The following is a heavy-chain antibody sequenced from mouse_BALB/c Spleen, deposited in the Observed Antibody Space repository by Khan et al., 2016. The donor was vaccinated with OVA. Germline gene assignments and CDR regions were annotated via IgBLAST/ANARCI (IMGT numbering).Heavy chain of an antibody. CDR2: MWNDGST. CDR1: GFSLTNYG. V-gene: IGHV2-6-1*01. CDR3: ARQPYYHYNIMDY. D-gene: IGHD2-4*01. Sequence: VKLEVSGPGLVAPSQSLSLTCTISGFSLTNYGIHWVRQPPGQGLEWLVLMWNDGSTTYNSALKSRLTISKDNSKSHVFLKMNSLQTDDTAMYFCARQPYYHYNIMDYWGQGTSVTVSS. J-gene: IGHJ4*01.